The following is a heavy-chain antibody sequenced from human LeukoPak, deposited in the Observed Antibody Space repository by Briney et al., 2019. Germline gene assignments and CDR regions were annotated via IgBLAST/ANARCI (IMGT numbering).Heavy chain of an antibody. Sequence: SETLSLTCTVSGGSISSYYWSWIRQPPGEGLEWIGYIYYSASTNYNPSLKTRVTTSVETSKNQFSLKLSSVTAADTAVYYCRVDTPFFDYWGQGTLVTVSS. J-gene: IGHJ4*02. D-gene: IGHD5-18*01. CDR3: RVDTPFFDY. V-gene: IGHV4-59*01. CDR2: IYYSAST. CDR1: GGSISSYY.